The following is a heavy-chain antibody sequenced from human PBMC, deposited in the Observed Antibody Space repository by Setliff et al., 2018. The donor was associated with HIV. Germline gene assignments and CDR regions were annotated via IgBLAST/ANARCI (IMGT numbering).Heavy chain of an antibody. CDR2: IRYDGDNK. CDR1: GFTFSGYG. Sequence: GGSLRLSCAASGFTFSGYGMYWVRQAPGKGLEWVAFIRYDGDNKYYADSVKGRFTISRDNSKDTLYLQMNDLKTEDTAVYYCMDFAIAGAWDYWGQGTLVTVSS. CDR3: MDFAIAGAWDY. D-gene: IGHD6-13*01. V-gene: IGHV3-30*02. J-gene: IGHJ4*02.